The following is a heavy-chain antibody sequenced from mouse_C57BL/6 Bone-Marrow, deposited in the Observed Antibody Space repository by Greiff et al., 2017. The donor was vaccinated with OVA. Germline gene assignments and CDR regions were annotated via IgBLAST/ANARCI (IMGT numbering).Heavy chain of an antibody. CDR1: GFTFSSYA. J-gene: IGHJ4*01. Sequence: EVQRVESGEGLMKPGGSLKLSCAASGFTFSSYAMSWVRQTPEKRLEWVAYISSGGDYIYYADTVKGRFTISRDNARNTLYLQMSSLKSEDTAMYYCTRDKKGWLLSMDYWGQGTSVTVSS. CDR3: TRDKKGWLLSMDY. V-gene: IGHV5-9-1*02. D-gene: IGHD2-3*01. CDR2: ISSGGDYI.